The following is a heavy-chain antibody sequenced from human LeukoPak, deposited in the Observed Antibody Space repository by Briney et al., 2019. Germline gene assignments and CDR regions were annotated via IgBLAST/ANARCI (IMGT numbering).Heavy chain of an antibody. Sequence: GGSLRLSCAASGFTFSDYYMSWIRQAPGKGLEWVAIIWYDGSNKYYADSVKGRFTISRDNSKNTLYLQMNSLRAEDTAVYYCARAESTWYSGLDYWGQGTMVTVSS. CDR3: ARAESTWYSGLDY. V-gene: IGHV3-33*08. CDR2: IWYDGSNK. CDR1: GFTFSDYY. D-gene: IGHD6-13*01. J-gene: IGHJ4*02.